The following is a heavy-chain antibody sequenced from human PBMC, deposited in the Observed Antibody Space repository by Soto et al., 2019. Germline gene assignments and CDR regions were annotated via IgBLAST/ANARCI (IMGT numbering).Heavy chain of an antibody. J-gene: IGHJ5*02. Sequence: QVQLVQSGAEVKKPGASVKVSCKASGYTFTSYAMHWVRQAPGQRLEWMGWINAGNGNTKYSQKFQGRVTITRDTSASTAYMELSSLRSEDTAVYYCASASSVRGVNNWFDPWGQGTLVTVSS. V-gene: IGHV1-3*01. CDR1: GYTFTSYA. CDR2: INAGNGNT. CDR3: ASASSVRGVNNWFDP. D-gene: IGHD3-10*01.